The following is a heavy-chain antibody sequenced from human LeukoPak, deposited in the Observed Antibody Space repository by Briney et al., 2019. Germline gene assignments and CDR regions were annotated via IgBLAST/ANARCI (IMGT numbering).Heavy chain of an antibody. Sequence: ASVKVSCKASGYTFTSYGISWVRQAPGQGLEWMGWISAYNGNTNYAQKLQGRVTMTTDTSTSTAYMELRSLRSEDTAVYYCATVIAARPYYYYGMDVWGQGTTVTVSS. J-gene: IGHJ6*02. CDR3: ATVIAARPYYYYGMDV. V-gene: IGHV1-18*01. CDR1: GYTFTSYG. D-gene: IGHD6-13*01. CDR2: ISAYNGNT.